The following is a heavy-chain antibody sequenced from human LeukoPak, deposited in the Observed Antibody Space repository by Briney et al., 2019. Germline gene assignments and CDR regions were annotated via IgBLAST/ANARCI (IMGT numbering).Heavy chain of an antibody. CDR2: FGPEDGET. J-gene: IGHJ6*02. CDR3: ASPNYYDSSGYFRGMDV. V-gene: IGHV1-24*01. D-gene: IGHD3-22*01. CDR1: GYTLTELS. Sequence: ASVKVSCKVSGYTLTELSMHWVRQAPGKGLEWMGGFGPEDGETIYAQKFQGRVTMTEDTSTDTAYMELSSLRSEDTAVYYCASPNYYDSSGYFRGMDVWGQGTTVAVSS.